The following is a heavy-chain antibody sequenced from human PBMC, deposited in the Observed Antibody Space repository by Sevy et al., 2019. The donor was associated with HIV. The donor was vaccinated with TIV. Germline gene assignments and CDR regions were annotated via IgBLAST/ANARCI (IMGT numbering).Heavy chain of an antibody. V-gene: IGHV3-48*03. J-gene: IGHJ5*02. D-gene: IGHD3-22*01. CDR3: LRSGGAYDAGFDP. CDR2: ISTSGKST. CDR1: GFTFSSYE. Sequence: GESLKISCVAPGFTFSSYEMNWVRQAPGKGLEWVSKISTSGKSTFYADSVEGRVTISRDNAKNSVFLKTNSLRAEDTAVYYCLRSGGAYDAGFDPWGQGTLVTVSS.